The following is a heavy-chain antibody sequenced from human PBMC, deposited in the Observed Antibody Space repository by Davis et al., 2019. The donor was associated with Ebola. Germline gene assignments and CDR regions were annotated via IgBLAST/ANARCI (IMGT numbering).Heavy chain of an antibody. J-gene: IGHJ6*02. CDR3: ARGGETVTGTASHGMDV. CDR1: GFTFSSYW. V-gene: IGHV3-7*03. Sequence: GESLKISCAASGFTFSSYWMTWVRQAPGKGLEWVANINQDGSEKYYVDSVKGRFTISRDNSKNTLYLQMNSLTAEDTAVYYCARGGETVTGTASHGMDVWGQGTTVTVSS. CDR2: INQDGSEK. D-gene: IGHD4-11*01.